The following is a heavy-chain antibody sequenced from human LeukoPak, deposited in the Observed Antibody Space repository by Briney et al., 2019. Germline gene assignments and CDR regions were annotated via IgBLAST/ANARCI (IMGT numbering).Heavy chain of an antibody. CDR1: GGSFSGYY. V-gene: IGHV4-34*01. CDR2: INHSGST. D-gene: IGHD3-10*01. Sequence: SETLSLTCAVYGGSFSGYYWSWIRQPPGKGLEWIGEINHSGSTNYNPSLKSRVTISVDTSKSQFSLKLSSVTAADTAVYYCAKGVGSGSNSDFDYWGQGTLVTVSS. CDR3: AKGVGSGSNSDFDY. J-gene: IGHJ4*02.